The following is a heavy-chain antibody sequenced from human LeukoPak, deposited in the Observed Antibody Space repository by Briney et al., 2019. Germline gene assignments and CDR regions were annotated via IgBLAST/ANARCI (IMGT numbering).Heavy chain of an antibody. D-gene: IGHD2-2*02. CDR2: IEPKRGGT. V-gene: IGHV1-2*02. CDR1: GYTFTGHF. Sequence: ASVKVSCTASGYTFTGHFMHWVRQAPGQGLEWMGWIEPKRGGTHYGHKCKGRVTMTRDTSMSTAYMELSRLKADDTAVYYCATEMGVVPTAIPTVDSWGQGTLVTVSS. CDR3: ATEMGVVPTAIPTVDS. J-gene: IGHJ4*02.